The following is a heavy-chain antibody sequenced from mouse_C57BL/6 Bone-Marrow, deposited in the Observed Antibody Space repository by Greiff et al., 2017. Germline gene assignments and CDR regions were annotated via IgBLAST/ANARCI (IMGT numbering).Heavy chain of an antibody. CDR2: IYPGGGYT. D-gene: IGHD1-1*01. V-gene: IGHV1-63*01. Sequence: VQLQESGAELVRPGTSVKMSCKASGYTFTNYWIGWAKQRPGHGLEWIGDIYPGGGYTNYNEKFKGKATLTADKSSSTAYMQFSSLTSEDSAIYYCARGDYYGSSFAYWGQGTLVTVSA. CDR3: ARGDYYGSSFAY. J-gene: IGHJ3*01. CDR1: GYTFTNYW.